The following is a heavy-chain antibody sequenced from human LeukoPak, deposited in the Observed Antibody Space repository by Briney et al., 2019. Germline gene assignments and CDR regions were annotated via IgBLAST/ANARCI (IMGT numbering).Heavy chain of an antibody. V-gene: IGHV4-59*08. CDR2: IYYSGST. CDR3: ARGGTYYDFWSGYLEGMDV. J-gene: IGHJ6*02. Sequence: SESLSLTCTVSGGSISSYYWSWIRQPPGKGLEWIGYIYYSGSTNYNPSLKSRVTISVDTSKNQFPLKLSSVTAADTAVYYCARGGTYYDFWSGYLEGMDVWGQGTTVTVSS. CDR1: GGSISSYY. D-gene: IGHD3-3*01.